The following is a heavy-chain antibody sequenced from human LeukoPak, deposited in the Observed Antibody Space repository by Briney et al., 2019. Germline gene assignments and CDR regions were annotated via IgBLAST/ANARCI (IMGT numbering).Heavy chain of an antibody. Sequence: GGSLRLSCAASGFTFSSYGMHWVRQAPGKGLEWVAVISYDGSNKYYADSVKGRFTISRDNSKNTLYLQMNSLRAEDTAVYYCAKDSEAFDIWGQGTMVTVSS. CDR2: ISYDGSNK. V-gene: IGHV3-30*18. CDR1: GFTFSSYG. J-gene: IGHJ3*02. CDR3: AKDSEAFDI.